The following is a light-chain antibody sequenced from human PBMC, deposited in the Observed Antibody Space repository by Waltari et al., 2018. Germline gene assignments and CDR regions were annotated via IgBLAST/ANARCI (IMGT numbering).Light chain of an antibody. Sequence: IQLTQSPSSLSASVGDRVTITCRASQGISNYLAWYQQKPGKVPKLLIHSASTLESGVPSRFSGSGSGTDFTLTISSLQPEDFATYYCQQLHSPGYTFGQGTKLEIK. CDR2: SAS. V-gene: IGKV1-9*01. CDR1: QGISNY. CDR3: QQLHSPGYT. J-gene: IGKJ2*01.